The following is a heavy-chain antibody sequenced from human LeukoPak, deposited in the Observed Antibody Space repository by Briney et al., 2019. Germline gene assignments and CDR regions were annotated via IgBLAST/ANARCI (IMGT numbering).Heavy chain of an antibody. V-gene: IGHV4-59*12. Sequence: SETLSLTCTVSGGSISSYYWSWIRQPPGKGLEWIGYIYYSGSTNYNPSLKSRVTISVDTSKNQFSLKLSSVTAADTAVYYCARDVVVVAATYYFDYWGQGTLVTVSS. CDR3: ARDVVVVAATYYFDY. CDR2: IYYSGST. J-gene: IGHJ4*02. CDR1: GGSISSYY. D-gene: IGHD2-15*01.